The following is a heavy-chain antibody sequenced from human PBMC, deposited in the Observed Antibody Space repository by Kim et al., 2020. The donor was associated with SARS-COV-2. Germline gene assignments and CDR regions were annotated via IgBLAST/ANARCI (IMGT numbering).Heavy chain of an antibody. J-gene: IGHJ3*02. Sequence: ASVKVSCKASGYTFTSYDINWVRQATGQGLEWMGWMNPNSGNTGYAQKFQGRVTMTRNTSISTAYMELSSLRSEDTAVYYCARGDCSSTSCYKELDAFDIWGQGTMVTVSS. CDR3: ARGDCSSTSCYKELDAFDI. CDR2: MNPNSGNT. D-gene: IGHD2-2*02. CDR1: GYTFTSYD. V-gene: IGHV1-8*01.